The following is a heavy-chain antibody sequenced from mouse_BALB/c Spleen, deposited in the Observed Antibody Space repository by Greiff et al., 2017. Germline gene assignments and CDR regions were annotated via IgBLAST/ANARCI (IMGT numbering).Heavy chain of an antibody. CDR1: GYTFTSYW. Sequence: QVQLKQPGAELVKPGASVKLSCKASGYTFTSYWMHWVKQRPGQGLEWIGEIDPSDSYTNYNQKFKGKATLTVDKSSSTAYMQLSSLTSEDSAVYYCVSLLRLQTAYWGQGTLVTVSA. D-gene: IGHD1-2*01. V-gene: IGHV1-69*02. J-gene: IGHJ3*01. CDR3: VSLLRLQTAY. CDR2: IDPSDSYT.